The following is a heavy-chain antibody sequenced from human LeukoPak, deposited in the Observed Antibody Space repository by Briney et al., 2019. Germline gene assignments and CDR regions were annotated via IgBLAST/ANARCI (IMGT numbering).Heavy chain of an antibody. Sequence: SETLSLTCAVYGASFSGHYWSWIRQSPGKGLEWIGEINHSGSTNYNPSLKSRVTISVDTSKTQFSLRLSSVTAADTAVYYRAGERWPPVSGGVYWGQGTLVTVSS. J-gene: IGHJ4*02. CDR2: INHSGST. CDR1: GASFSGHY. V-gene: IGHV4-34*01. D-gene: IGHD1-1*01. CDR3: AGERWPPVSGGVY.